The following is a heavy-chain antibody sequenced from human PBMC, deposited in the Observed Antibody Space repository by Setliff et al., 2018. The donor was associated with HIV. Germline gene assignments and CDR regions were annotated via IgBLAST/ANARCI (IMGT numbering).Heavy chain of an antibody. CDR2: IHHSGSS. J-gene: IGHJ4*02. CDR1: GDSIITYY. D-gene: IGHD4-4*01. Sequence: SETLSLTCTVSGDSIITYYWTWIRQPPGKGLEWIGYIHHSGSSDYTPSLRSRVTMSVDTSKNQFSLKLTSVTAADTAVYCCAREHDYSNYRRLDSWGQGILVTVSS. V-gene: IGHV4-4*08. CDR3: AREHDYSNYRRLDS.